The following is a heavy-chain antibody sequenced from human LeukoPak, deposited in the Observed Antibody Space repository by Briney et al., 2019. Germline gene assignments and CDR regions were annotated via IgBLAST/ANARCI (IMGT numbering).Heavy chain of an antibody. Sequence: ASVKVSCKASGYTFTSYYMHWVRQAPGQGLEWMGITNPSGGSTSYAQKFQGRVTMTRDTSTSTVYMELSSLRSEDTAVYYCARVPYCSGGSCYLFDYWGQGTLVTVSS. V-gene: IGHV1-46*01. CDR2: TNPSGGST. D-gene: IGHD2-15*01. CDR1: GYTFTSYY. CDR3: ARVPYCSGGSCYLFDY. J-gene: IGHJ4*02.